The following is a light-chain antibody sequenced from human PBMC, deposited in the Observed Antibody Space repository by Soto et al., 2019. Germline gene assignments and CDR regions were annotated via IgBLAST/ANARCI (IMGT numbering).Light chain of an antibody. CDR1: QSISSY. Sequence: IQMTQSPSSLSASVGDRVTITCRASQSISSYLNWYQQKPGKAPKLLIYGASRLQSGVPSRFSGSGSGTDFTLTISSLQPEDFATYYCQQNYSPPPVTFGQGTRLEIK. CDR2: GAS. CDR3: QQNYSPPPVT. J-gene: IGKJ5*01. V-gene: IGKV1-39*01.